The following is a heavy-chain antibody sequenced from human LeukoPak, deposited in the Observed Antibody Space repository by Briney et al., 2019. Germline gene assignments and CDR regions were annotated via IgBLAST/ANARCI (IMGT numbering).Heavy chain of an antibody. D-gene: IGHD6-6*01. CDR2: ISSSSSYI. CDR1: GFTFSSYS. J-gene: IGHJ6*03. CDR3: AREGSSSYYMDV. V-gene: IGHV3-21*01. Sequence: GGSLRLSCAASGFTFSSYSMNWVRQAPGKGLEWVSSISSSSSYIYYADSVKGRFTISRDNAKNSLYLQMNSPRAEDTAVYYRAREGSSSYYMDVWGKGTTVTVSS.